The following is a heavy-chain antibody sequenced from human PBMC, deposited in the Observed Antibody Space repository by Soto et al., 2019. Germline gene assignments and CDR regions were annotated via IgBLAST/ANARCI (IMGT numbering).Heavy chain of an antibody. CDR1: GGSISSSSYY. Sequence: QLQLQESGPGLVKPSETLSLTCTVSGGSISSSSYYWGWIRQPPGKGLEWIGSIYYSGSTYYNPSLKRRVTISLDTAKNPFSLKLSSVTAADPAVYYCFTAPPPYYYYYMDVWGKGTTVTVSS. V-gene: IGHV4-39*01. CDR3: FTAPPPYYYYYMDV. CDR2: IYYSGST. J-gene: IGHJ6*03.